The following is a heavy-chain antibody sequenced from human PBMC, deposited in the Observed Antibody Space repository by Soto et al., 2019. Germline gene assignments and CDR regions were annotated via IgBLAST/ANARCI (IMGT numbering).Heavy chain of an antibody. Sequence: PGGSLRLSCVGSGFIFNDYYMVWVRQAPGKGLEWVSYISSSSSNIKYADSVKGRFTISRDNAKNSLYLQMNSLRAEDTSVYYCAREYYDIEASGDPWGQGTLVTVSS. D-gene: IGHD3-9*01. CDR3: AREYYDIEASGDP. J-gene: IGHJ5*02. V-gene: IGHV3-11*06. CDR2: ISSSSSNI. CDR1: GFIFNDYY.